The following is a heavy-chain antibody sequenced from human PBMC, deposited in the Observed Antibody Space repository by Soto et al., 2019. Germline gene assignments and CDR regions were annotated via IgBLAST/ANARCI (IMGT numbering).Heavy chain of an antibody. D-gene: IGHD3-22*01. Sequence: EVQLVQSGGGLVKPGGSLRLSCAGSGFTFGSFSMTWVRQAPGKGLEWVSSISGSSTYIYYADSVKGRFTISRDDAKNSLFLQMSTLRVEDTAMYYCARGGDTSGSWPRYWGQGTLVTVSS. CDR3: ARGGDTSGSWPRY. V-gene: IGHV3-21*06. J-gene: IGHJ4*02. CDR1: GFTFGSFS. CDR2: ISGSSTYI.